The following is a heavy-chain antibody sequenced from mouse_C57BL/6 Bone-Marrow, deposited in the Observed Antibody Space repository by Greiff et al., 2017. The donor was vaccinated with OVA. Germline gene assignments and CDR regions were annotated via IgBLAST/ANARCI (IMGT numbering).Heavy chain of an antibody. D-gene: IGHD1-1*02. CDR2: INPYNGGT. J-gene: IGHJ4*01. CDR3: ARSWYPYYYAMDY. V-gene: IGHV1-19*01. Sequence: VQLKESGPVLVKPGASVKMSCKASGYTFTDYYMNWVKQSHGKSLEWIGVINPYNGGTSYNQKFKGKATLTVDKSSSTAYMELNSLTSEDSAVYYCARSWYPYYYAMDYWGQGTSVTVSS. CDR1: GYTFTDYY.